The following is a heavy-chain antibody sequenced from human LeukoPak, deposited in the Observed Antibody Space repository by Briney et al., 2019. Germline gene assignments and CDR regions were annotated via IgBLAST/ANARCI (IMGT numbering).Heavy chain of an antibody. CDR3: AKVHFFYYDSSGYFDY. J-gene: IGHJ4*02. D-gene: IGHD3-22*01. CDR2: ISGSGGST. CDR1: GFTFSSYG. Sequence: GGSLRLSCAASGFTFSSYGMSWVRRAPGKGLEWVSAISGSGGSTYYADSVKGRFTISRDNSKNTLYLQMNSLRAEDTAVYYCAKVHFFYYDSSGYFDYWGQGTLVTVSS. V-gene: IGHV3-23*01.